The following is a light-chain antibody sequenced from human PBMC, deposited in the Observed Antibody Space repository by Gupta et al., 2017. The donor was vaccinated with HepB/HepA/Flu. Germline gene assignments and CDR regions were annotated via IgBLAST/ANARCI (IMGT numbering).Light chain of an antibody. CDR3: QQYGSSPTCT. CDR1: QSVSSSY. CDR2: GAS. Sequence: EIVLTQSPGTLSLSPGERATLSCRASQSVSSSYLAWYQQKPGQAPRLLIYGASSRATGIPDRFSGSGSGTDFTLTIRRLEPEDFAVYYCQQYGSSPTCTLGQGTQLEIK. V-gene: IGKV3-20*01. J-gene: IGKJ5*01.